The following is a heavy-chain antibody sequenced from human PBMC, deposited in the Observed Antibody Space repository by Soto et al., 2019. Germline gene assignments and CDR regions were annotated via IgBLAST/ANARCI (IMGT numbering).Heavy chain of an antibody. CDR1: GASISSTSSGDW. CDR3: AKMVGATLVDY. J-gene: IGHJ4*02. CDR2: IHHSGST. Sequence: QVQLQESGPGLVKPSGTLSLTCTVSGASISSTSSGDWWSWVRQPPGKGLEWIGEIHHSGSTNYNPSLKSRVTMSVDKSKNQFSLRLSSVTAADTAVYYCAKMVGATLVDYGGQGTLVTVSS. D-gene: IGHD1-26*01. V-gene: IGHV4-4*02.